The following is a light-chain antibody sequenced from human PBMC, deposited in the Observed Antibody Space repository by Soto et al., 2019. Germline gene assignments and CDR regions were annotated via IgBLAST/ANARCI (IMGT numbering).Light chain of an antibody. CDR2: DVI. CDR1: SRDIGGYNF. CDR3: SSYGGSNNLL. Sequence: QSALTQPPSASGSPGQSVTISCTGTSRDIGGYNFVSWYQQHPDKAPKLLIYDVIKRPSGVPDRFSGSKSGNTASLTVSGLPKDDEADYCCSSYGGSNNLLFGGGTKVTVL. J-gene: IGLJ2*01. V-gene: IGLV2-8*01.